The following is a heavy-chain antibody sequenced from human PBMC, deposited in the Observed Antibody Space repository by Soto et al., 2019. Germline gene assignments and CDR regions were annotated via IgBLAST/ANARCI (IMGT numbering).Heavy chain of an antibody. Sequence: SGPTLVNPTETLTLTCTVSGFSLSNAGLGVSWIRQPPGKALEWLAHIFSNDEKSYSTSLKSRPTISKDTSKSQVVLTMTNMEPVDTATYYCASTYSSSWYWFDPWGQGTLVTVSS. CDR1: GFSLSNAGLG. CDR3: ASTYSSSWYWFDP. CDR2: IFSNDEK. J-gene: IGHJ5*02. D-gene: IGHD6-13*01. V-gene: IGHV2-26*04.